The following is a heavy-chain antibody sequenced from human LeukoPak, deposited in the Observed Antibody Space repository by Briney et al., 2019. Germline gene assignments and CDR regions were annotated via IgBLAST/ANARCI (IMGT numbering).Heavy chain of an antibody. CDR3: ARRREYEGDAFDI. D-gene: IGHD3-10*01. V-gene: IGHV3-30*04. J-gene: IGHJ3*02. CDR2: ISYDGSNK. Sequence: PGGSLRLPCAASGFTFSSYAMHWVRQAPGKGLEWVAVISYDGSNKYYADSVKGRFTISRDNSKNTLYLQMNSLRAEDTAVYYCARRREYEGDAFDIWGQGTMVTVSS. CDR1: GFTFSSYA.